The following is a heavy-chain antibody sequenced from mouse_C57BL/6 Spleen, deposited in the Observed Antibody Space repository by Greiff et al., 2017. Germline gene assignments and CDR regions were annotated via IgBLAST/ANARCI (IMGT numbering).Heavy chain of an antibody. D-gene: IGHD2-4*01. J-gene: IGHJ4*01. CDR1: GFTFSDYG. CDR2: ISSGSSTI. Sequence: EVQVVESGGGLVKPGGSLKLSCAASGFTFSDYGMHWVRQAPEKGLEWVAYISSGSSTIYYADTVKGRFTISRDNAKNTLFLQMTSLRSEDTAMYYCARRDYDDPGYAMDYWGQGTSVTVSS. V-gene: IGHV5-17*01. CDR3: ARRDYDDPGYAMDY.